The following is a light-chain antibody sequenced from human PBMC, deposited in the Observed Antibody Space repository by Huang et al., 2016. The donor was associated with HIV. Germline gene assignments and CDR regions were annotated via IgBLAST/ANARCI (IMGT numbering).Light chain of an antibody. V-gene: IGKV1-5*03. Sequence: DIHMTQSPSTLSASVGDRVTITCRASQNVSNWLAWYQQKPGQAPKVLIYKASILETGVPSRFSGSGSGTEFSLTINNLQPDDFATFYCQHYNSPSGTFGQGTKLEIK. J-gene: IGKJ2*01. CDR1: QNVSNW. CDR3: QHYNSPSGT. CDR2: KAS.